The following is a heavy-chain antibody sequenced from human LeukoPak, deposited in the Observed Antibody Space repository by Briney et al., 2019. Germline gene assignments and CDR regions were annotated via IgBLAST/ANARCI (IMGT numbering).Heavy chain of an antibody. CDR2: IAGSGGSS. CDR3: AKDHYKIAAAARGGFDS. Sequence: GGSLRLSCAGSGFTFNNFAMNWVRQAPGKGLEWVSSIAGSGGSSHYADSVKGRFTISRDNSKNTVYLEMTSLRAEDTAIYYCAKDHYKIAAAARGGFDSWGLGALVTVSS. V-gene: IGHV3-23*01. CDR1: GFTFNNFA. D-gene: IGHD6-13*01. J-gene: IGHJ4*02.